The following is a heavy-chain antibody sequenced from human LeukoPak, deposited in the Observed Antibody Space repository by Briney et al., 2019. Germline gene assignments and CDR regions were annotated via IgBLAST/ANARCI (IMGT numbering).Heavy chain of an antibody. Sequence: PGRSLRLSCTASGFTFDDYAMHWVRQAPGKGLEWVSGISWNSGSIGYADSVKGRFTISRDNAKSSLYLQMNSLRAEDTALYYCAKGGTVTTEIDYWGQGTLVTVSS. CDR3: AKGGTVTTEIDY. J-gene: IGHJ4*02. D-gene: IGHD4-11*01. V-gene: IGHV3-9*01. CDR1: GFTFDDYA. CDR2: ISWNSGSI.